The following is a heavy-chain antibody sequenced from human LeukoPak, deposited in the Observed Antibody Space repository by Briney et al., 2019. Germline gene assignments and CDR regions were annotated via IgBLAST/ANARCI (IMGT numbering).Heavy chain of an antibody. D-gene: IGHD3-22*01. V-gene: IGHV3-7*01. J-gene: IGHJ4*02. Sequence: GGSLRLSCAASGFTFSSYWMSWVRQAPGEGLEWVANIKQDGSEKYYVDSVKGRFTISRDNAKNSLYLQMNSLRAEDTAVYYCASIWKDSSGYYSSHSYYFDYWGQGTLVTVSS. CDR3: ASIWKDSSGYYSSHSYYFDY. CDR2: IKQDGSEK. CDR1: GFTFSSYW.